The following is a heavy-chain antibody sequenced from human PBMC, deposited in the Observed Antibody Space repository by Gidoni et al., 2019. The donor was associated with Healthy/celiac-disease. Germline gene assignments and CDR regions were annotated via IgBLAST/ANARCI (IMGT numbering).Heavy chain of an antibody. J-gene: IGHJ4*02. D-gene: IGHD5-12*01. V-gene: IGHV4-34*01. CDR1: GGSFSGYY. Sequence: QVQLQQWGAGLLKPSETLSLPCAVYGGSFSGYYWSWIRQPPGKGLEWIGEINHSGSTNYNPSLKSRVTRSVDTSKNQFSLKLSSVTAADTAVYYCARGGGIVATTTFDYWGQGTLVTVSS. CDR3: ARGGGIVATTTFDY. CDR2: INHSGST.